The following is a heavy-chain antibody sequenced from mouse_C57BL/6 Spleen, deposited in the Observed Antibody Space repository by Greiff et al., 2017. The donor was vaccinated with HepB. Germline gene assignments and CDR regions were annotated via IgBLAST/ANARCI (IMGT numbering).Heavy chain of an antibody. V-gene: IGHV2-6-1*01. D-gene: IGHD1-1*01. CDR1: GFSLTSYG. J-gene: IGHJ4*01. CDR3: ARHPDYYGSRYYYAMDY. CDR2: IWSDGST. Sequence: VKLVESGPGLVAPSQSLSITCTVSGFSLTSYGVHWVRQPPGKGLEWLVVIWSDGSTTYNSALKSRLSISKDNSKSQVFLKMNSLQTDDTAMYYCARHPDYYGSRYYYAMDYWGQGTSVTVSS.